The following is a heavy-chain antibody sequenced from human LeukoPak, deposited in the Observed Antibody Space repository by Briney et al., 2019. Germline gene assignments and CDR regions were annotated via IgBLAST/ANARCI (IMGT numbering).Heavy chain of an antibody. Sequence: PSETLSLTCTVSGGSISSYYWSWIRQPPGKGLEWIGYIHYSGSTNYNPSLKSRVTISVDTSKNQFSLKLSSVTAADTAVYYCARAFYDFWSGPNWFDPWGQGTLVTVSS. CDR2: IHYSGST. CDR1: GGSISSYY. J-gene: IGHJ5*02. CDR3: ARAFYDFWSGPNWFDP. D-gene: IGHD3-3*01. V-gene: IGHV4-59*01.